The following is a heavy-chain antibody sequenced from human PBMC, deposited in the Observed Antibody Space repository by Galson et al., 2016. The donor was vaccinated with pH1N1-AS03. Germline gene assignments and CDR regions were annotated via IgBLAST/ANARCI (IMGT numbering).Heavy chain of an antibody. V-gene: IGHV3-23*01. D-gene: IGHD6-19*01. Sequence: SLRLSCAASGFTFSNYGMSWVRQAPGKGLEWVSDISSGNTYYAGSVKGRFTISRDNSKNTLYLQMNSLRAEDTAVYYCAKDHPAVAGAWFFQHWGLGTLVTVSA. CDR2: ISSGNT. CDR3: AKDHPAVAGAWFFQH. CDR1: GFTFSNYG. J-gene: IGHJ1*01.